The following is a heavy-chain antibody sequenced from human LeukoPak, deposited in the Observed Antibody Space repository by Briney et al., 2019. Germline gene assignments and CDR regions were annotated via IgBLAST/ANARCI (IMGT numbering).Heavy chain of an antibody. J-gene: IGHJ4*02. CDR3: ARVRSSGWSYFDY. V-gene: IGHV3-74*01. D-gene: IGHD6-19*01. CDR1: GFTFSNYW. Sequence: GGSLRLSCAASGFTFSNYWMHWVRQAPGKGLVWVSRINSDGSSTSYADPVKGRFTISRDHAKNTLYLQMNSLRAEDTAVYYCARVRSSGWSYFDYWGQGTLVTVSS. CDR2: INSDGSST.